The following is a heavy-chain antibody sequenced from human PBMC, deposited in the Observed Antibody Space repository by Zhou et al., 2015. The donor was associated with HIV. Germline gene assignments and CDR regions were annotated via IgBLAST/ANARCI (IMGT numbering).Heavy chain of an antibody. CDR1: DTPSPTTL. J-gene: IGHJ5*02. CDR2: INPDGGVT. V-gene: IGHV1-46*01. CDR3: ARDNDP. Sequence: VNLVQSGAEVERPGASLKISARRLDTPSPTTLYTGCDRPLDKGLSGWGWINPDGGVTSYAPNFQGRLTMTSDTSTNTVFMTLNNLTSEDTALYFCARDNDPWGQGTQVTVSS.